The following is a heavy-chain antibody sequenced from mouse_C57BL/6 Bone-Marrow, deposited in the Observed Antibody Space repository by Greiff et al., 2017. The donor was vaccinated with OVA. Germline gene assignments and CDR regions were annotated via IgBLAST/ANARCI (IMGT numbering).Heavy chain of an antibody. CDR3: TRGVLLRYLYYFDY. CDR2: IDPETGGT. D-gene: IGHD1-1*01. Sequence: QVQLQQSGAELVRPGASVTLSCKASGYTFTDYEMHWVKQTHVHGLEWIGAIDPETGGTAYNQKFKGKAILTADKSSSTAYMELRSLTSEDSAVYYCTRGVLLRYLYYFDYWGQGTTLTVSS. J-gene: IGHJ2*01. CDR1: GYTFTDYE. V-gene: IGHV1-15*01.